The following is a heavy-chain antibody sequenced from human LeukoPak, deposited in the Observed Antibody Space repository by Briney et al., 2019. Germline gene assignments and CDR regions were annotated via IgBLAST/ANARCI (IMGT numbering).Heavy chain of an antibody. CDR1: GYTLTELS. CDR3: ATDLSVGSSGWWVFDY. J-gene: IGHJ4*02. Sequence: ASVKVSCKVSGYTLTELSMHWVRQAPGKGLEWMGGFDPEDGETVYAQKFQGRVTMTEDTSTDTAYMELSSLRSEDTAVYYCATDLSVGSSGWWVFDYWGQGTLVTVSS. CDR2: FDPEDGET. V-gene: IGHV1-24*01. D-gene: IGHD6-19*01.